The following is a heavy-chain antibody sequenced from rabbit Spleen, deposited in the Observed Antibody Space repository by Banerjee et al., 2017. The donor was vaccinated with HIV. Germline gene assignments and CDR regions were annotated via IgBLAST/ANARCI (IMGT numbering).Heavy chain of an antibody. CDR2: IGAGSSGGT. J-gene: IGHJ6*01. Sequence: EESGGDLVKPGGTLTLTCTVSGFSFSSDWICWVRQAPGKGLEWIACIGAGSSGGTYYASWAKGRFTITRSTSLNTVTLQVASLTAADTATYFCARDYYSWDYAGFDYAHYGMDLWGQGTLVTVS. CDR1: GFSFSSDW. V-gene: IGHV1S45*01. D-gene: IGHD4-2*01. CDR3: ARDYYSWDYAGFDYAHYGMDL.